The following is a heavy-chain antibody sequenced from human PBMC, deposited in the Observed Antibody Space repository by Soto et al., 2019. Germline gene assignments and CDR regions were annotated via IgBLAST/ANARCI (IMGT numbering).Heavy chain of an antibody. CDR3: ARRRDFDY. J-gene: IGHJ4*02. D-gene: IGHD6-6*01. Sequence: GGSLRLSCAASGFTFSRYAMSWVRQAPVKGLEWVSGISGSGGSTYYADSVKGRFTISRDNAKNSLYLQMNSLRAEDTAVYYCARRRDFDYWGQGTLVTVS. CDR1: GFTFSRYA. CDR2: ISGSGGST. V-gene: IGHV3-23*01.